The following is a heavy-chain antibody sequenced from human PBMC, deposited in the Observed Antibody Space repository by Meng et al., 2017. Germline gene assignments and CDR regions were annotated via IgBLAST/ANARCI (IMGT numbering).Heavy chain of an antibody. V-gene: IGHV3-7*01. D-gene: IGHD3-10*01. J-gene: IGHJ4*01. CDR2: IKQDGSEK. Sequence: GESLKISCAASGFTFSSYWMSWVRQAPGKGLEWVANIKQDGSEKYYVDSVKGRFTISRDNAKNSLYLQMNSLGAEDTAVYYCARYYGSGSYRFPRFDDWGQGTPVTVSS. CDR1: GFTFSSYW. CDR3: ARYYGSGSYRFPRFDD.